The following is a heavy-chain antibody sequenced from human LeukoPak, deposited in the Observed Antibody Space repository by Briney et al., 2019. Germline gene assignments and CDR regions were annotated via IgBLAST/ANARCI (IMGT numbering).Heavy chain of an antibody. V-gene: IGHV3-21*01. CDR3: ARDFLGRSRWLQDLGSHDAFDI. CDR2: ISSSSSYI. Sequence: GGSLRLSCAASGFTFSSYSMNWVRQAPGKGLEWVSSISSSSSYIYYADSVKGRFTISRDNAKNSLYLQMNSLRAEDTAVYYCARDFLGRSRWLQDLGSHDAFDIWGQGTMVTVSS. CDR1: GFTFSSYS. D-gene: IGHD5-24*01. J-gene: IGHJ3*02.